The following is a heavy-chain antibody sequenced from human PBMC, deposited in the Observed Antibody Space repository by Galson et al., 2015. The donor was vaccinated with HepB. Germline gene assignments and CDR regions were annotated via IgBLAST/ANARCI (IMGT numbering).Heavy chain of an antibody. D-gene: IGHD2-15*01. CDR1: GFTFNSYA. J-gene: IGHJ4*02. Sequence: SLRLSCAASGFTFNSYAMSWVRLAPGKGLEWVSGMGGGGDRAYYADSVKGRFAISRDNSKNTLYLQMHSLRAEDTAVYYCAKDNPGCSGGNCYHQTFDYRGQGTLVTVSS. V-gene: IGHV3-23*01. CDR3: AKDNPGCSGGNCYHQTFDY. CDR2: MGGGGDRA.